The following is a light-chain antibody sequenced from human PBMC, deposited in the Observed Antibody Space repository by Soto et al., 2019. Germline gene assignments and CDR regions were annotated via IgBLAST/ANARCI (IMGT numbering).Light chain of an antibody. V-gene: IGKV3-15*01. CDR1: QSVRSN. Sequence: ERVMTQSPATLSVSPGERATLSCRASQSVRSNLAWYQQKPGQAPRLLIYGASTRATDIPARFSGSGSGTEFTLTISSLQSEDFAVYYCQQYNNWPPYTFGQGTKVEIK. J-gene: IGKJ2*01. CDR2: GAS. CDR3: QQYNNWPPYT.